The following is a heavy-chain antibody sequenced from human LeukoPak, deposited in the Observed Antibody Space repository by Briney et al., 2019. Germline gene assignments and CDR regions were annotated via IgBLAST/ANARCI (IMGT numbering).Heavy chain of an antibody. CDR2: MNPNSGNT. J-gene: IGHJ5*02. CDR1: GYTFTSYD. V-gene: IGHV1-8*01. D-gene: IGHD2-21*01. Sequence: ASVKVSCKASGYTFTSYDINWVRQATGQGLEWMGWMNPNSGNTGYAQKFQGRVTMTRNTSISTAYMELSSLRSEDTAVYYCARGQFPSNWFDPWGQGTLVTVSS. CDR3: ARGQFPSNWFDP.